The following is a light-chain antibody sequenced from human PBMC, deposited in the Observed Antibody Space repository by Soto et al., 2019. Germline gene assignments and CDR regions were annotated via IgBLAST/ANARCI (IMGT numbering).Light chain of an antibody. CDR3: SSYTSSSTVV. J-gene: IGLJ2*01. CDR1: TSDIGGYNF. Sequence: QSALTQPASVSGSPGQSITISCTGTTSDIGGYNFVSWYQQYPGKAPKLMIHDVSNRPSGVSDRFSGSKSGNTASLTVPGLQAEDEADYYCSSYTSSSTVVFGGGTKLTVL. CDR2: DVS. V-gene: IGLV2-14*03.